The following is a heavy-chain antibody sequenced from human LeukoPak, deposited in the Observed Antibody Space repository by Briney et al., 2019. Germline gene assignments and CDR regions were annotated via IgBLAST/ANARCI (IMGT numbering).Heavy chain of an antibody. CDR2: FDPEDGET. J-gene: IGHJ5*02. D-gene: IGHD3-22*01. CDR1: GYTLTELS. V-gene: IGHV1-24*01. CDR3: ATAVPDYYDSSGYTNWFDP. Sequence: ASVKVSCKVSGYTLTELSMHWVRQAPGKGLEWMGGFDPEDGETIYAQKFQGRVTMHEDTSTDTAYMELSSLRSEDTAVYYCATAVPDYYDSSGYTNWFDPWGQGTLVTVSS.